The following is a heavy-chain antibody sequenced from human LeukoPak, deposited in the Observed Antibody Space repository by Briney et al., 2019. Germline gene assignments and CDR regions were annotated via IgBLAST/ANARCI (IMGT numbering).Heavy chain of an antibody. Sequence: ASVKVSCKASGYTFTSYGISWVRQAPGQGLEWMGWISANSGNTYYAQTVQGRVTMTTDTSTSTAYMELRSLRSDDTAVYYCARDLEPHYYYYYMDVWGKGTTVTVSS. CDR3: ARDLEPHYYYYYMDV. V-gene: IGHV1-18*01. D-gene: IGHD1-1*01. CDR1: GYTFTSYG. CDR2: ISANSGNT. J-gene: IGHJ6*03.